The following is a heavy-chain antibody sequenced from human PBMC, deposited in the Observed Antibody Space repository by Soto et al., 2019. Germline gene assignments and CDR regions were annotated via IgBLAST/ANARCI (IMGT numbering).Heavy chain of an antibody. CDR1: GYSFTSYW. V-gene: IGHV5-51*01. CDR3: VKKYSSNYASFDF. D-gene: IGHD6-13*01. J-gene: IGHJ3*01. Sequence: GESLKISCKGSGYSFTSYWIGWVRQMPGKGLEWMGIIYPGDSDTRYSPSFQGQVTISADKSISTAYLQWSSLRAEDTAIYYCVKKYSSNYASFDFWGQGTMVTVSS. CDR2: IYPGDSDT.